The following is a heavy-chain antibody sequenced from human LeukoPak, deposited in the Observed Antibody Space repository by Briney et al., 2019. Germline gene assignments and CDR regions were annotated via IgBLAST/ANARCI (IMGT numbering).Heavy chain of an antibody. CDR3: ARDIYIGGSGSYYFRFSRYMDV. V-gene: IGHV1-8*01. CDR2: MNPNSGNT. D-gene: IGHD3-10*01. CDR1: GYTFTSYD. J-gene: IGHJ6*03. Sequence: ASVKVSCKASGYTFTSYDINWVRQATGQGLEWMGWMNPNSGNTGYAQKFQGRVTMTRNTSISTAYLELSSLRSEDTAVYYCARDIYIGGSGSYYFRFSRYMDVWGKGTTVTISS.